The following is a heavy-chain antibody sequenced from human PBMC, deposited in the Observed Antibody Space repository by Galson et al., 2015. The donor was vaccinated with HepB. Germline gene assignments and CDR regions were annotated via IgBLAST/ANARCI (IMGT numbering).Heavy chain of an antibody. Sequence: SLRLSCAASGFIFSTYTMNWVRQAPGKGLEWVSSITSSSSFIYYADSVKGRNTISRDNAKNSLCLQMNSLRAEDTAVYYCARHRLVRNYYYGMVVWGQGTMVTVSS. CDR3: ARHRLVRNYYYGMVV. CDR2: ITSSSSFI. J-gene: IGHJ6*02. V-gene: IGHV3-21*01. D-gene: IGHD6-19*01. CDR1: GFIFSTYT.